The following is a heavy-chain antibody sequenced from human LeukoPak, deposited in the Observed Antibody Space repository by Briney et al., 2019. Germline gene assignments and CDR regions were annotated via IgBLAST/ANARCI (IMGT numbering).Heavy chain of an antibody. V-gene: IGHV3-7*01. D-gene: IGHD3-16*01. CDR2: IKEDGSEK. CDR3: VRDSRPGGAMGLYHNFDH. Sequence: QSGVSLRLSCAASGFKFGDFWMAWVRQTPGKGLEWVADIKEDGSEKYYVDSVKGRFTISRDNNKNSLYLQMNSLRGDDTAVYFCVRDSRPGGAMGLYHNFDHWGLGTLVTVSS. J-gene: IGHJ4*02. CDR1: GFKFGDFW.